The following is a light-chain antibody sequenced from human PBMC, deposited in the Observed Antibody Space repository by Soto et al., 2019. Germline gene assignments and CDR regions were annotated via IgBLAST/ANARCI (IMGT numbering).Light chain of an antibody. J-gene: IGLJ1*01. Sequence: QSVLTQPASVSGAPGQSITISCTGTNSDVNYVSWHQQHPGKAPKLMIYEVINRSSGVSTRFSGSKSGNTASLTISGLQAEDEADYHCSSSTSSNTFVFGTGTKVTVL. V-gene: IGLV2-14*01. CDR3: SSSTSSNTFV. CDR2: EVI. CDR1: NSDVNY.